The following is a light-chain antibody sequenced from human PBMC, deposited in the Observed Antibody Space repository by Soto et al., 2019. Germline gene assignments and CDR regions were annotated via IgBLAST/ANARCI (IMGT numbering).Light chain of an antibody. CDR1: QSVAKNY. CDR3: QQYAESPLT. V-gene: IGKV3-20*01. J-gene: IGKJ4*01. CDR2: DAS. Sequence: EIVLTQSPGTLSLSPGESATLSCRAGQSVAKNYLAWFQHKPGQAPRLLIYDASSRATGVPDRFGGSGSGTDFTLTVSRLEPEDFAVYYCQQYAESPLTFGGGTKVEIK.